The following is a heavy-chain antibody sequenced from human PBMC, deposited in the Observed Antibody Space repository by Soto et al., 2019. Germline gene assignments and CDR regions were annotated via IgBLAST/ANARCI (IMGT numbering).Heavy chain of an antibody. J-gene: IGHJ4*02. CDR3: ARSPDYDILTGFDY. Sequence: GGSLRLSCAASGFTFSSYGMHWVRQAPGKGLEWVAAIWYDGSNKYYADSVKGRFTISRDNSKNTLYLQMNSLRAEDTAVYYCARSPDYDILTGFDYWGQGTLVTVSS. V-gene: IGHV3-33*01. CDR2: IWYDGSNK. D-gene: IGHD3-9*01. CDR1: GFTFSSYG.